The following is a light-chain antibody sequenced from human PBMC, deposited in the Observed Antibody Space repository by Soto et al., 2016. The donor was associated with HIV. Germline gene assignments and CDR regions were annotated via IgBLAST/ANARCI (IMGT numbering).Light chain of an antibody. J-gene: IGLJ2*01. CDR1: NVENTR. CDR2: DDS. Sequence: YVLSQSPSVSVAPGKTAKITCGGQNVENTRVHWYQQKAGQAPVLVVHDDSERPSGIPDRFSGSKSENTATLTINRVEAGDETDYYCQVWDSDTDYVIFGGGTKVTVL. V-gene: IGLV3-21*01. CDR3: QVWDSDTDYVI.